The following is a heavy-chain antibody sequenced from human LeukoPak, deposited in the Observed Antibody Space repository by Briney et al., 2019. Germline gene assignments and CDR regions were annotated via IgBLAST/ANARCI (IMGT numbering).Heavy chain of an antibody. V-gene: IGHV4-59*01. CDR2: IYYSGST. CDR3: AREGSDYDFWSGYYDY. CDR1: GSSISSYY. D-gene: IGHD3-3*01. J-gene: IGHJ4*02. Sequence: PSETLSPTCTVSGSSISSYYWSWIRQPPGKGLEWIGYIYYSGSTNYNPSLKSRVTISVDTSKNQFSLKLSSVTAADTAVYYCAREGSDYDFWSGYYDYWGQGTLVTVSS.